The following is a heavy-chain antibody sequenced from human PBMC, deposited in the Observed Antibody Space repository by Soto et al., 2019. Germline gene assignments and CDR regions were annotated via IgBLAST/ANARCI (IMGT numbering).Heavy chain of an antibody. Sequence: PTETLSLTCTVSGGSISSYYLSWIRHPPGKGLEWIGYIYYSGSTNYNPSLKSRVTISVDTSKNQFSLKLSSVTAAETAVYYCTRIKCDASGGNFDTWGQGTVVTVSS. V-gene: IGHV4-59*01. CDR2: IYYSGST. J-gene: IGHJ5*02. CDR1: GGSISSYY. CDR3: TRIKCDASGGNFDT. D-gene: IGHD2-15*01.